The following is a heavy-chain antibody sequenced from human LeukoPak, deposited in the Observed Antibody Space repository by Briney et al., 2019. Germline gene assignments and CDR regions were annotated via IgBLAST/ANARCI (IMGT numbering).Heavy chain of an antibody. D-gene: IGHD3-3*01. CDR2: IKHDGSEK. Sequence: PGGSLRLSCAASGFIFTGYFMSWVRQAPGKGLEWVASIKHDGSEKYYVDSVRGRFTISRDNTKNLLYLQMSSLRAEDTAVYYCATDRGWRTSGYYLYYFEYWGQGTLVIVSS. J-gene: IGHJ4*02. CDR3: ATDRGWRTSGYYLYYFEY. V-gene: IGHV3-7*01. CDR1: GFIFTGYF.